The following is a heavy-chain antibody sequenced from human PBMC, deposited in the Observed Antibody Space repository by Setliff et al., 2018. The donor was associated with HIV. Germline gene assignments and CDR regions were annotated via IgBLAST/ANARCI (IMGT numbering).Heavy chain of an antibody. Sequence: GASVKVSCKASGGTFSSYAISWVRQAPGQGLEWMGGIIPIFGTANYAQKFQGRVTITADTSTSTVYMELSSLRSEDTAVYFCARSGSYYSPFDYWGQGTLVTVSS. CDR3: ARSGSYYSPFDY. V-gene: IGHV1-69*06. D-gene: IGHD3-10*01. J-gene: IGHJ4*02. CDR2: IIPIFGTA. CDR1: GGTFSSYA.